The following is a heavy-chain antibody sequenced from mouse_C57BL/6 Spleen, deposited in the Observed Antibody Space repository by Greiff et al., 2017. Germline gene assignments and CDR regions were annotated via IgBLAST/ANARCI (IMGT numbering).Heavy chain of an antibody. CDR1: GYTFTSYW. Sequence: QVQLQQPGAELVKPGASVKMSCKASGYTFTSYWITWVKQRPGQGLEWIGDIYPGSGSTNYNEKFKSKATLTVYTSSSTAYMQLSSLTSEDSAVYYCARRDYSNPFAYWGQGTLVTVSA. V-gene: IGHV1-55*01. J-gene: IGHJ3*01. D-gene: IGHD2-5*01. CDR2: IYPGSGST. CDR3: ARRDYSNPFAY.